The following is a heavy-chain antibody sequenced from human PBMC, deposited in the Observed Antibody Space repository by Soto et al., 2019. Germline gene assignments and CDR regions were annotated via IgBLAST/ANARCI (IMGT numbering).Heavy chain of an antibody. CDR1: GYSFTRYW. Sequence: PGESLTISCTCSGYSFTRYWIGWVRQMPGKGLEWMGIIYPGDSDTRYSPSFQGQVTISADKSISTAYLQWSSLKASDTAMYYCARLYSSSSFCMDVWGQGTTVTVSS. J-gene: IGHJ6*02. D-gene: IGHD6-6*01. CDR2: IYPGDSDT. V-gene: IGHV5-51*01. CDR3: ARLYSSSSFCMDV.